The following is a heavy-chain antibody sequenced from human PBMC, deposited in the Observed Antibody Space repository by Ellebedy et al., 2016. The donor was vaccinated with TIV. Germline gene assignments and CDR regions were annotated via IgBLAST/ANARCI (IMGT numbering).Heavy chain of an antibody. CDR1: GYTFTNYW. CDR3: ARPSDWNDGYFHY. V-gene: IGHV5-51*01. CDR2: IYPTDSDT. J-gene: IGHJ4*02. D-gene: IGHD1-1*01. Sequence: KVSCKASGYTFTNYWIGWVRQMPGKGLEWMGIIYPTDSDTRYSPSFHGQVTISADKSISTAYLQWNSLKASDTAMFYCARPSDWNDGYFHYWGQGTLVTVSS.